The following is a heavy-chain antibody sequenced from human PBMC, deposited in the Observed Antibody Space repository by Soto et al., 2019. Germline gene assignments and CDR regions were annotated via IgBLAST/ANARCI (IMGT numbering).Heavy chain of an antibody. Sequence: GASVKVSCKASCYTFTSYGISWVRQAPLQGLEWRVWISAYNGNTNYAQKLQGRVTMTTDTSTSTAYMELRSLRSDDTAVYYCARGLGLDFWSGYSSYYYYYGMDVWGQGNTVTVSS. CDR2: ISAYNGNT. CDR1: CYTFTSYG. CDR3: ARGLGLDFWSGYSSYYYYYGMDV. D-gene: IGHD3-3*01. V-gene: IGHV1-18*01. J-gene: IGHJ6*02.